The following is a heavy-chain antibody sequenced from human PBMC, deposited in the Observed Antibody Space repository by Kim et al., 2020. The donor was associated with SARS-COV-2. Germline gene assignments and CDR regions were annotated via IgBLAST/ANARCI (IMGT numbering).Heavy chain of an antibody. D-gene: IGHD2-2*02. CDR2: ISYDGSNK. CDR3: ATSLRDIVVVPAAITVHYYYGMDV. Sequence: GGSLRLSCAASGFTFSSYGMHWVRQAPGKGLEWVAVISYDGSNKYYADSVKGRFTISRDNSKNTLYLQMNSLRAEDTAVYYCATSLRDIVVVPAAITVHYYYGMDVWGQGTTVTVSS. V-gene: IGHV3-30*03. CDR1: GFTFSSYG. J-gene: IGHJ6*02.